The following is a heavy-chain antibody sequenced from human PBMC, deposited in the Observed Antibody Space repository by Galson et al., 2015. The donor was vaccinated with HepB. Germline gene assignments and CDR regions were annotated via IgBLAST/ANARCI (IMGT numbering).Heavy chain of an antibody. Sequence: SLRLSCAVSGFTVRSHYMTWVRQAPGKGLECVSVIYTGGDTTYADSVTGRFTLSSDNSKNTVYLQMNSLRGDDTAVYYCATSTKWSGYFDYWGRGTLVTVSS. J-gene: IGHJ4*02. V-gene: IGHV3-53*01. CDR3: ATSTKWSGYFDY. CDR2: IYTGGDT. D-gene: IGHD2-15*01. CDR1: GFTVRSHY.